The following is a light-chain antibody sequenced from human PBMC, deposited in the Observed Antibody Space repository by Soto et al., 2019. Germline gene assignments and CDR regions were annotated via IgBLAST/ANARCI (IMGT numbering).Light chain of an antibody. Sequence: QSVLTQPASVSGSPGQSITISCTGTTSDIGGYNYVSWYQQHPGKAPKLIIYEVTNRPSGVSNRFSGSKSGNTASLTISGLQAEDEAVYYCSSHTNRRTSRVIFGGGTKVTVL. CDR1: TSDIGGYNY. V-gene: IGLV2-14*01. CDR2: EVT. J-gene: IGLJ2*01. CDR3: SSHTNRRTSRVI.